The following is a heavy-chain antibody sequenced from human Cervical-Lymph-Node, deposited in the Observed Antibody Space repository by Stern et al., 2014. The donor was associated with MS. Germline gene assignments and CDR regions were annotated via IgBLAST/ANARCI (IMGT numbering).Heavy chain of an antibody. Sequence: VQLVQSGAEVKKPGASVKVSCKASGYTFTSYGISWVRQAPGQGLEWMGWISAYNGKTNYAQKLQGRVTMTTDTSTSTAYMELRSLRSDDTAVYYCARERPIYGGNYYTRTFDYWGQGTLVTVSS. D-gene: IGHD1-26*01. J-gene: IGHJ4*02. CDR2: ISAYNGKT. CDR1: GYTFTSYG. CDR3: ARERPIYGGNYYTRTFDY. V-gene: IGHV1-18*01.